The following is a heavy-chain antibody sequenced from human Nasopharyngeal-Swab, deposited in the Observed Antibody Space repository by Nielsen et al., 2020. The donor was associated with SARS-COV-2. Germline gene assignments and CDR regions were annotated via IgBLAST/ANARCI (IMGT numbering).Heavy chain of an antibody. J-gene: IGHJ6*03. Sequence: SETLSLTCTVSGGSISSYYWSWIRQPPGKGLEWIGYIYYSGSTNYNPSLKSRVTISVDTSKNQFSLKLSSVTAAGTAVYYCARVAPYYYYYMDVWGKGTTVTVSS. CDR2: IYYSGST. V-gene: IGHV4-59*01. CDR3: ARVAPYYYYYMDV. CDR1: GGSISSYY.